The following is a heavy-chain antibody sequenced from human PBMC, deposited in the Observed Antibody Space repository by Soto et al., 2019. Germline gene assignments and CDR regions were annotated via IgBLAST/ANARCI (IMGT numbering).Heavy chain of an antibody. J-gene: IGHJ5*02. CDR3: ARLGLTISELVADP. V-gene: IGHV4-39*01. D-gene: IGHD3-3*01. CDR2: IYYSGST. CDR1: GGSISSSSYY. Sequence: SETLSLTCTVSGGSISSSSYYWGWIRQPPGKGLEWIGSIYYSGSTYYNPSLKSRVTISVDTSKNQFSLKLSSVTAADTAVYYCARLGLTISELVADPWGQGTLVTVSS.